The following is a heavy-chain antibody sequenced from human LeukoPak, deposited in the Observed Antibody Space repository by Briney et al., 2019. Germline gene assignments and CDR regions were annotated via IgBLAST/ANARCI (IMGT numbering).Heavy chain of an antibody. Sequence: ASVKVSCKASGYTFTSYYMHWVRQAPGQGLEWMGIINPSGGSTSYAQKFQGRVTMTTDTSTSTAYIELRSLRSDDTAVYYCATDRGYSYGPDAFDIWGQGTMVTVSS. J-gene: IGHJ3*02. CDR3: ATDRGYSYGPDAFDI. CDR2: INPSGGST. V-gene: IGHV1-46*01. D-gene: IGHD5-18*01. CDR1: GYTFTSYY.